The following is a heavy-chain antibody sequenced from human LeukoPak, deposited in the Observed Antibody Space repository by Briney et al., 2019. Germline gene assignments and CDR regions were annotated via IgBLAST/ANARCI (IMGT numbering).Heavy chain of an antibody. V-gene: IGHV4-61*01. CDR3: AREFYDSSGYYYSYFQH. D-gene: IGHD3-22*01. CDR1: GVSVSSGSYY. J-gene: IGHJ1*01. Sequence: PSETLSLTCTVSGVSVSSGSYYWSWIRQPPGKGLEWIGYIYYSGSTNYNPSLKSRVTISVDTSKNQFSLKLSSVTAADTAVYYCAREFYDSSGYYYSYFQHWGQGTLVTVSS. CDR2: IYYSGST.